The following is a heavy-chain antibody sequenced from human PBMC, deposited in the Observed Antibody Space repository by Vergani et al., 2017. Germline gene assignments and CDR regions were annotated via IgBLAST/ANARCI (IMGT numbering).Heavy chain of an antibody. V-gene: IGHV3-73*01. Sequence: EVQLVESGGGLVQPGGSLKLSCAASGFTFSGSAMHWVRQASGKGLEWVGRIRSKANSYATAYAASVKGRFTISRDDSKNTAYLQMNSLKTEDTAVYYCTREDGDGYPENWGQGTLVTVSS. CDR1: GFTFSGSA. CDR3: TREDGDGYPEN. J-gene: IGHJ4*02. CDR2: IRSKANSYAT. D-gene: IGHD5-24*01.